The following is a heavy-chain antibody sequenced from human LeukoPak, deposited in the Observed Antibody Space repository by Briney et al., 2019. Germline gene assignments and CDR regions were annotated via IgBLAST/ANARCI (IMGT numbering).Heavy chain of an antibody. CDR3: ARVLWWFGELEGYYFDY. D-gene: IGHD3-10*01. J-gene: IGHJ4*02. Sequence: RTGGSLRLSCAASGFTFDDYGMSWVRQAPGKGLEWVSGINRNGGSTGYADSVKGRFTIPRDNAKNSLYLQMNSLRAEDTALYYCARVLWWFGELEGYYFDYWGQGTLVTVSS. CDR2: INRNGGST. CDR1: GFTFDDYG. V-gene: IGHV3-20*04.